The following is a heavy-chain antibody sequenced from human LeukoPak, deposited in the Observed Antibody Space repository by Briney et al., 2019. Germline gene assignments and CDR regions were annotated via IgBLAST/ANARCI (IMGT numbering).Heavy chain of an antibody. CDR2: ISSSSSYI. V-gene: IGHV3-21*01. Sequence: GGSLRLSCAASGFTFSSYSMNWVRQAPGKGLEWVSSISSSSSYIYYADSVKGRFTISRDNAKNSLYLQMNSLRAEDTAVYYCARVKSGWYFFDYWGQGTLVTVSS. J-gene: IGHJ4*02. CDR3: ARVKSGWYFFDY. D-gene: IGHD6-19*01. CDR1: GFTFSSYS.